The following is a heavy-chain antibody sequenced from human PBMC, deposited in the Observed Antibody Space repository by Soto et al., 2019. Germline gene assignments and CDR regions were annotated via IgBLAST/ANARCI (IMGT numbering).Heavy chain of an antibody. D-gene: IGHD4-17*01. Sequence: ASVKVSCKASGYTFTSYGISWVRQAPGQGLEWMGWISAYNGNTNYAQKLQGRVTMTTDTSTSTAYMELRSLRSDDTAVYYCARGWGLGYGDYRRVYYYYYMDVWGKGTTVTVSS. CDR1: GYTFTSYG. CDR3: ARGWGLGYGDYRRVYYYYYMDV. CDR2: ISAYNGNT. J-gene: IGHJ6*03. V-gene: IGHV1-18*01.